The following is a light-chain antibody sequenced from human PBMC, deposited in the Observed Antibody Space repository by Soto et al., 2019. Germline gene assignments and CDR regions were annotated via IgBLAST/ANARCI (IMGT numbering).Light chain of an antibody. V-gene: IGKV1-5*03. Sequence: DIQITQSPSTLSGSVGDRVTITCRASQTISSWLAWYQQKPRKAPKLLIYKASTLKSGVPSRFSGSESGTEFPPTISSLQPDDVATYYCQHYKSYPEAFGQGTKLDI. CDR3: QHYKSYPEA. CDR2: KAS. J-gene: IGKJ1*01. CDR1: QTISSW.